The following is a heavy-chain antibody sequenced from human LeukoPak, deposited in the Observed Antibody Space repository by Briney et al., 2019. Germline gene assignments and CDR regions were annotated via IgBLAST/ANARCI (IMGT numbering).Heavy chain of an antibody. D-gene: IGHD3-3*01. CDR3: ARKNYDFLSGGPKHFDY. J-gene: IGHJ4*02. Sequence: GGSLRLSCAGSAFTFSSYWMSWVRQAPGKGPEWVANIKDDGSEKYYLDSVKGRFTISRDNAKNSLSLQMNSLRAEDTAVYYCARKNYDFLSGGPKHFDYWGQGTLVTVSS. CDR2: IKDDGSEK. V-gene: IGHV3-7*01. CDR1: AFTFSSYW.